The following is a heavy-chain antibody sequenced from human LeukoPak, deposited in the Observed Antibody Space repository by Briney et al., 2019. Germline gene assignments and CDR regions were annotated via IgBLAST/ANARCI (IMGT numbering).Heavy chain of an antibody. J-gene: IGHJ3*02. CDR2: ISSSGSTI. Sequence: GGSLSLSCAAAGFTFSDYYMSWIRQAPGKGLEWVSYISSSGSTIYYADSVEGRFTISRDNAKNSLYLQMNSLIAEDTAAYYCARAFPYYYGSGSNDIWGQGTMVTVSS. V-gene: IGHV3-11*04. CDR1: GFTFSDYY. CDR3: ARAFPYYYGSGSNDI. D-gene: IGHD3-10*01.